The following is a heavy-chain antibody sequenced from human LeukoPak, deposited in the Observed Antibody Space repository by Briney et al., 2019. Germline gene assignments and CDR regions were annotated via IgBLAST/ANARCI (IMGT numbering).Heavy chain of an antibody. CDR2: INHSGST. J-gene: IGHJ4*02. CDR3: ARRGSPQYYFDY. D-gene: IGHD3-16*01. V-gene: IGHV4-34*01. CDR1: GGSFDGYY. Sequence: SETLSLTCAVFGGSFDGYYWSWIRQPPGKGLEWIGEINHSGSTNYNPSLKSRVTISVDTSKNQFSLKLSSVTAADTAVYYCARRGSPQYYFDYWGQGTLVTVSS.